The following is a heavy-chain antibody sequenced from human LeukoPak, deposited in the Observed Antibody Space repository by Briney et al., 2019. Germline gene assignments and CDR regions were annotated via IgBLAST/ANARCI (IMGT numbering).Heavy chain of an antibody. CDR1: GFTFSSYG. Sequence: PGGSLRLSCAASGFTFSSYGTLWVRQAPGKGLEWVAVIRYDGSNKYYADSVKGRFTISSDNSKDTLYLQRNSLSAKDTAVYYXXXXLSVRXXXXVXXIWGQXTMVXXSS. D-gene: IGHD5/OR15-5a*01. J-gene: IGHJ3*02. CDR3: XXXLSVRXXXXVXXI. CDR2: IRYDGSNK. V-gene: IGHV3-30*02.